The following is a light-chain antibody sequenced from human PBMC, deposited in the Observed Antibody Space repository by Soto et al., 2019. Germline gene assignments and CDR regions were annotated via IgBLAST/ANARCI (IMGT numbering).Light chain of an antibody. J-gene: IGKJ1*01. CDR2: AAS. V-gene: IGKV1-12*01. Sequence: DIQMTQSPSSVSASVGDRVTITCRASQGISSWLAWYQHKPGKAPKLLIYAASSLQSGVPSRFSGSGSGTEFTLTINSLQPEDFATYYCQQANTFPWTFGQGTMVEIK. CDR3: QQANTFPWT. CDR1: QGISSW.